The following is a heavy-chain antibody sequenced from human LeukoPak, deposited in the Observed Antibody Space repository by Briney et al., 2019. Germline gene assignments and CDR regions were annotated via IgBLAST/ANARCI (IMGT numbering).Heavy chain of an antibody. CDR1: GGSISSGGYY. D-gene: IGHD3-16*02. Sequence: SQTLSLTCTVSGGSISSGGYYWSWIRQHPGKGLEWIGYIYYSGSTYYNPSLKSRVTISVDTSKNQFSLKLSSVTAADTAVYYCARVKPEQYDYVWGSYRCPAFDYWGQGTLVTVSS. CDR2: IYYSGST. V-gene: IGHV4-31*03. CDR3: ARVKPEQYDYVWGSYRCPAFDY. J-gene: IGHJ4*02.